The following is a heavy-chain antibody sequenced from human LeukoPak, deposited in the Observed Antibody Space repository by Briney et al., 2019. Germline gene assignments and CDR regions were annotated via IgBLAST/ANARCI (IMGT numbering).Heavy chain of an antibody. V-gene: IGHV1-2*06. J-gene: IGHJ4*02. CDR1: GQSLTGYF. CDR2: IDPNTGDT. CDR3: AKAKPQGSDRDFDY. D-gene: IGHD1-14*01. Sequence: ASVKVSCKASGQSLTGYFIHWVRQAPGQGLEWVGRIDPNTGDTIYAQNFQGRVTVTSATSISTAYMELSRLTSDDTAVYYCAKAKPQGSDRDFDYWGQGTLVTVSS.